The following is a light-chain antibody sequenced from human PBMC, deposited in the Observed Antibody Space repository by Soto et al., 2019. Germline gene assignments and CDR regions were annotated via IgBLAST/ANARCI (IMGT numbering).Light chain of an antibody. CDR2: DAS. J-gene: IGKJ1*01. CDR3: LQHNHFPWT. V-gene: IGKV1-5*01. CDR1: QSISSW. Sequence: DIQMTQSPSTLSASVGDRVTITCRASQSISSWLAWYRQKPGKAPKLLIYDASSLESGVPSRFSGSGSGTEFTLSISSLQPEDFATYFCLQHNHFPWTFGQGTKVDIK.